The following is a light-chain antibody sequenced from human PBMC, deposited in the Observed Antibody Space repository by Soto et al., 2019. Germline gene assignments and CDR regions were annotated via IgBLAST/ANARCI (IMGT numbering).Light chain of an antibody. CDR2: ANR. CDR1: SSNIGAGYD. CDR3: QSYESSPSGYV. V-gene: IGLV1-40*01. J-gene: IGLJ1*01. Sequence: QSALTQPPSVSGAPGQRVTISCTGSSSNIGAGYDVHWYQQLPGTAPKLLIYANRNRPAGVPDRFSASKSDTSASLAITGLQAEDEADYYCQSYESSPSGYVFGTGTKVTVL.